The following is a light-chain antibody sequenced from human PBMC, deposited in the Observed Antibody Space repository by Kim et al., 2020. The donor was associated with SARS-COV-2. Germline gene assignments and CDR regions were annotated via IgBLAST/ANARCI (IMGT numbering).Light chain of an antibody. V-gene: IGKV3-11*01. CDR1: QSVGNY. J-gene: IGKJ2*01. CDR2: DAS. CDR3: QQRSNWYT. Sequence: LSLSPGERATRSCRARQSVGNYLAWYQQKPGQAPRLLISDASNRATDIPARFSGSGSGTDFTLTISSLEPEDFAVYYCQQRSNWYTFGQGTKLEIK.